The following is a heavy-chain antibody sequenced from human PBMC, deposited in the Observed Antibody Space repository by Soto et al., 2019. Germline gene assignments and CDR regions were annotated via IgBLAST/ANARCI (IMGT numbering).Heavy chain of an antibody. CDR1: GDTFTSYD. V-gene: IGHV1-8*01. Sequence: QVQLVQSGGEGKRPGASVKVSCKASGDTFTSYDFNWVRQAPGQGLEWMGWVNPNSGNTDYAQKFQGRVTMTRNTSIRTAYMELSSLRSEDTAVYYCARASYLDPAFDIWGQGTMVTVSS. CDR2: VNPNSGNT. J-gene: IGHJ3*02. D-gene: IGHD2-2*03. CDR3: ARASYLDPAFDI.